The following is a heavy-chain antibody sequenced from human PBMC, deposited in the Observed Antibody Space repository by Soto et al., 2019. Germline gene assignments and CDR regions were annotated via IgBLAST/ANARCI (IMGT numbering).Heavy chain of an antibody. Sequence: GGSLRLSCATSGFTFRYYCFSWIRQSPGKGLEWISYISHSGKTIYYADSVKGRFTISRDDAKNTLYLQMNSLRAEDTAMYYCTRRDSGAFDVWGHGTMVTVSS. CDR1: GFTFRYYC. CDR2: ISHSGKTI. CDR3: TRRDSGAFDV. V-gene: IGHV3-11*01. J-gene: IGHJ3*01.